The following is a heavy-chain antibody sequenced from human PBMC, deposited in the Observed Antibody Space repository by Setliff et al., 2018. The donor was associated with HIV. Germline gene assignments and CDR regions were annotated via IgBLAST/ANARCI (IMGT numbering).Heavy chain of an antibody. Sequence: SETLSLTCNVSGGSFSNSYYFWGWIRQPPGKGLEWIGSISYSGSTYYNPSLKSRVTMSVDTSKNQFSLKLSSVTAADTAVYYCARHRQGFTGSTPGYYIDVWGKGTTVTVSS. CDR3: ARHRQGFTGSTPGYYIDV. CDR2: ISYSGST. V-gene: IGHV4-39*01. J-gene: IGHJ6*03. D-gene: IGHD1-7*01. CDR1: GGSFSNSYYF.